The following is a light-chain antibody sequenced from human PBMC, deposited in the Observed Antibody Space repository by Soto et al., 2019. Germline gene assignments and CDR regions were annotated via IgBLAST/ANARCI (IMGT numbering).Light chain of an antibody. Sequence: EIVFTHSPGTLSLSPGERATLSCRASQSVSSSYLAWHQQKPGQAPRLLISDASTRATGIPARFNGSGSGTEFTLAISSLQSEDFAIYYCHQDNTWPLTFGGGTKVDIK. J-gene: IGKJ4*01. CDR2: DAS. CDR3: HQDNTWPLT. V-gene: IGKV3-15*01. CDR1: QSVSSSY.